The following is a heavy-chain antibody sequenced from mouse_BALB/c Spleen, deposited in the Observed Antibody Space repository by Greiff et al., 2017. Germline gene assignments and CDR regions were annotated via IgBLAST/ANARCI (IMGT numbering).Heavy chain of an antibody. CDR2: ISYDGSN. Sequence: EVKLQESGPGLVKPSQSLSLTCSVTGYSITSGYYWNWIRQFPGNKLEWMGYISYDGSNNYNPSLKNRISITRDTSKNQFFLKLNSVTTEDTATYYCAIYDYDLFAYWGQGTLVTVSA. CDR3: AIYDYDLFAY. V-gene: IGHV3-6*02. CDR1: GYSITSGYY. J-gene: IGHJ3*01. D-gene: IGHD2-4*01.